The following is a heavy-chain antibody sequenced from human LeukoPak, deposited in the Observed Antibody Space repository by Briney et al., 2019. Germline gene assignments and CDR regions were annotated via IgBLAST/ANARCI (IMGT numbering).Heavy chain of an antibody. Sequence: ASVKVSCKASGYTFTGYYMHWVRQAPGRGLEWMGWINPNSGGTNYAQKFQGRVTMTRDTSISTAYMELSRLRSDDTAVYYCARAPTNLLGYCTNGVCYLGAFDIWGQGTMVTVSS. V-gene: IGHV1-2*02. CDR1: GYTFTGYY. CDR3: ARAPTNLLGYCTNGVCYLGAFDI. J-gene: IGHJ3*02. D-gene: IGHD2-8*01. CDR2: INPNSGGT.